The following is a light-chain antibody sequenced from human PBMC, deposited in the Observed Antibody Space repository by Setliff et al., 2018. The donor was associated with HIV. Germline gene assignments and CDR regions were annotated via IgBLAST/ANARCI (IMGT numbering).Light chain of an antibody. Sequence: QSALTQPPSVSGAPGQRVTLSCTGGSSDIGAGYDVFWYRQLPGSAPKLIITGTTNRPSGVPDRFSGSKSGTSASLAITGLQAEDEADYYCQSYDSSLTAVVFGGGTKVTVL. CDR3: QSYDSSLTAVV. CDR1: SSDIGAGYD. J-gene: IGLJ2*01. CDR2: GTT. V-gene: IGLV1-40*01.